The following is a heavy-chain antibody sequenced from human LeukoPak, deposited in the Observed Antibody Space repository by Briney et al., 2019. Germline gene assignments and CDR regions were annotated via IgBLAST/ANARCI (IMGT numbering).Heavy chain of an antibody. J-gene: IGHJ6*02. D-gene: IGHD1-26*01. Sequence: GGSLRLSCAASGFTFSSYGMHWVRQAPGKGLEWVAVISYDGSNKYYADSVKGRFTISRDNSKNTLYLQMNSLRAEDTAVYYCAKDQSVGTRRDYYYGMDVWGQGTTVTVSS. CDR3: AKDQSVGTRRDYYYGMDV. CDR1: GFTFSSYG. CDR2: ISYDGSNK. V-gene: IGHV3-30*18.